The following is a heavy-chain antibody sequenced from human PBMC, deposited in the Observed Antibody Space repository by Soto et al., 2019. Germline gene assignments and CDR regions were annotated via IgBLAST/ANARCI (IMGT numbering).Heavy chain of an antibody. J-gene: IGHJ4*02. CDR3: VPGFDY. CDR1: GFIFSSYW. CDR2: IKQDGSEK. Sequence: EVQLVESGGGLVQPGGSLRLSCAASGFIFSSYWMSWVGKAPGKGLEWVANIKQDGSEKNYVDSVKGRFTISRDNAKNSLYLQMNSLRAEDTAVYYCVPGFDYWGQGTLVTVSS. V-gene: IGHV3-7*01.